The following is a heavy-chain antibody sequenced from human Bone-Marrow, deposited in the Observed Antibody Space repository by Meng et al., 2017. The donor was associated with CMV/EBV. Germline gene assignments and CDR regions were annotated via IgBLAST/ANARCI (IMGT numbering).Heavy chain of an antibody. D-gene: IGHD3-22*01. V-gene: IGHV3-30*04. CDR3: ARSYDSSAYYLRYFDL. Sequence: FTFRRYAMRWVRQAPGKGPEWVAVISYDGRHKYYVDSVKGRFTISRDNSKNTVYLQMNSLRADDTTIYYCARSYDSSAYYLRYFDLWGRGTLVTVSS. J-gene: IGHJ2*01. CDR2: ISYDGRHK. CDR1: FTFRRYA.